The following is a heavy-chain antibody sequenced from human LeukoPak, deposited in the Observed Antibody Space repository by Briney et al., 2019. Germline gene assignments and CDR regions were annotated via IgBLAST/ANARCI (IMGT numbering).Heavy chain of an antibody. CDR1: GGSISSYY. Sequence: SETLSLTCTVSGGSISSYYWSWIRQPPGKGLEWIGYVYYSESTNYNPSLKSRVTISADTSKNQFSLKLSSVTAADTAVYYCARDQATMVRGVIDPGAFDIWGQGTMVTVSS. J-gene: IGHJ3*02. D-gene: IGHD3-10*01. V-gene: IGHV4-59*12. CDR2: VYYSEST. CDR3: ARDQATMVRGVIDPGAFDI.